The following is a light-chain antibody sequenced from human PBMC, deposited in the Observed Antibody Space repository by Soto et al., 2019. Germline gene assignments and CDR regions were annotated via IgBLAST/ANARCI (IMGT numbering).Light chain of an antibody. CDR3: QQYDNSPLIYT. CDR1: QSISDF. J-gene: IGKJ2*01. CDR2: GAS. Sequence: EIVLTQSPGTLSLSPGERATLYCRASQSISDFIAGHRQKPGQAPRLLIYGASNRATGIPDRFSGSGSGTEFNLTISRLEPDDFAVYYCQQYDNSPLIYTFGQGTKLEIK. V-gene: IGKV3-20*01.